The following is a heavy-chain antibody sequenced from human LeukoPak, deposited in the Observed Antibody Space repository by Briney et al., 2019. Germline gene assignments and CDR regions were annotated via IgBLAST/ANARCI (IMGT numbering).Heavy chain of an antibody. J-gene: IGHJ4*02. V-gene: IGHV4-61*01. Sequence: PSETLSLTCTVSGVSVSSGSYYWSWIRQPPGKGLEWIGYVYYSGTANNNPSLNSRVTVSVDTSKNQFSLRLTSLTAADTAVYYCARAEGSSGRRIFDYWGQGTLVTVSS. D-gene: IGHD6-19*01. CDR2: VYYSGTA. CDR3: ARAEGSSGRRIFDY. CDR1: GVSVSSGSYY.